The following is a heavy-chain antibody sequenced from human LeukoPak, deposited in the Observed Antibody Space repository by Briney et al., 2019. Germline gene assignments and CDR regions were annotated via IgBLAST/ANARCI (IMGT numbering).Heavy chain of an antibody. Sequence: GGSLRLSCAASGFTFSSYSMNWVRQAPGKGLEWVAVIWYGGSNKYYADSVKGRFTISRDNSKNTLYLQMNSLRAEDTAVYYCAKEGWRDAFDIWGQGTMVTVSS. CDR2: IWYGGSNK. CDR3: AKEGWRDAFDI. D-gene: IGHD6-19*01. CDR1: GFTFSSYS. V-gene: IGHV3-30*02. J-gene: IGHJ3*02.